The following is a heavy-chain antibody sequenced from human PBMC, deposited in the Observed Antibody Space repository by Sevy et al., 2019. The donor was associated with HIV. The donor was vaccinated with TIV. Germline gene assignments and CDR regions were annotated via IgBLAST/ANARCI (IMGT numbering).Heavy chain of an antibody. CDR1: AFTFSSYA. D-gene: IGHD3-10*01. CDR3: ARAQGVLLWFGEFPL. J-gene: IGHJ4*02. V-gene: IGHV3-30*04. CDR2: ISYDGNDK. Sequence: GGSLRLSCAASAFTFSSYAMHWVRQAPGKGLEWVAVISYDGNDKDYADSVKGRFTISRDSSKNTLYLQMNSLRIEDTAVYYCARAQGVLLWFGEFPLWGPGTLVTVSS.